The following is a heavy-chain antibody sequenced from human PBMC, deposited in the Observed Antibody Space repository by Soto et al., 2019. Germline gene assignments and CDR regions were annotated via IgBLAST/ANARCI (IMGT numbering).Heavy chain of an antibody. CDR1: GITFGSRA. CDR3: ARDGFSVADFYYYYGMDV. D-gene: IGHD6-19*01. J-gene: IGHJ6*02. CDR2: ITDTGGDS. Sequence: GGSLRLSCVASGITFGSRAMSWVRQTPGEGLEWVSTITDTGGDSKYADSVRGRFTISRDNSKNTLYLQMNSLRAEDTAVYYCARDGFSVADFYYYYGMDVWGQGTTVTVSS. V-gene: IGHV3-23*01.